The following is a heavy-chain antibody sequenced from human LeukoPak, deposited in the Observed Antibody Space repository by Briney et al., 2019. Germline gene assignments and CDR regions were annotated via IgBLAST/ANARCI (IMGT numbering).Heavy chain of an antibody. Sequence: GGSLRLSCEASGFNFFKYSISWVRQAPGQGLEWVSSISSSDASSSRFIFYADSVRGRFTISRDNSKNTLYLQMNSLRAEDTAVYYCAKEGGWEPSYFDYWGQGTLVTVSS. V-gene: IGHV3-21*01. CDR2: ISSSDASSSRFI. CDR1: GFNFFKYS. J-gene: IGHJ4*02. D-gene: IGHD1-26*01. CDR3: AKEGGWEPSYFDY.